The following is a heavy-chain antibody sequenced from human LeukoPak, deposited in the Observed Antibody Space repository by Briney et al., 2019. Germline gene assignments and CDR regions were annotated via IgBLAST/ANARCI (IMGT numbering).Heavy chain of an antibody. V-gene: IGHV3-23*01. CDR3: AKIAGETLHRYGQTRYYYHGMDV. D-gene: IGHD5-24*01. J-gene: IGHJ6*02. CDR1: GFTFSSYA. CDR2: ISGSGGST. Sequence: GGSLRVSCAASGFTFSSYAMSWVRQAPGKGLEWVSAISGSGGSTYYADSVKGRFTISRDNSKNTLYLQMNSLRAEDTAVYYCAKIAGETLHRYGQTRYYYHGMDVWGQGTTVTVS.